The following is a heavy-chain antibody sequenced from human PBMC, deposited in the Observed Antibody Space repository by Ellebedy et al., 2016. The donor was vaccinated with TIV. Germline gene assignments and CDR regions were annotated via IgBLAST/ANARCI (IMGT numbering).Heavy chain of an antibody. J-gene: IGHJ4*02. CDR3: VRGGARSSCYWRL. D-gene: IGHD6-13*01. Sequence: GESLKISCAASGFTFSSYAMGWVRQAPGKGLEWVAPIHKDGSGRYYVDSVKGRFTVSRDNTRDMLFLEMSSLKADDKGIYYCVRGGARSSCYWRLWGQGTLVTVSA. V-gene: IGHV3-7*03. CDR2: IHKDGSGR. CDR1: GFTFSSYA.